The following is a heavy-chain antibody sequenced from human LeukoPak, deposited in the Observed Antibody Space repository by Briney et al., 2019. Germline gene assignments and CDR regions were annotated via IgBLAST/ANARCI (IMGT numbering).Heavy chain of an antibody. J-gene: IGHJ4*02. Sequence: GESLKISCKGSGYXFTSYWICWVRQMPGKGLEWMGIIYPGDSDTRYSPSFQGQVTISADKSINTAYLQWSSLKASDTAIYYCARRGEAMDPFDYWGQGTLVTVSS. V-gene: IGHV5-51*01. CDR2: IYPGDSDT. CDR1: GYXFTSYW. D-gene: IGHD5-18*01. CDR3: ARRGEAMDPFDY.